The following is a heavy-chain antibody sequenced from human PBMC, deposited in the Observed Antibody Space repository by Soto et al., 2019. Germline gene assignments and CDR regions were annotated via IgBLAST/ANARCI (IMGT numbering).Heavy chain of an antibody. CDR2: INPNSGGT. CDR3: ARGYCSGGSCSDFDY. J-gene: IGHJ4*02. CDR1: GYTFPGYY. Sequence: ASVKVSCKASGYTFPGYYMHWVRQAPGQGLEWMGWINPNSGGTNYAQKFQGWVTMTRDTSISTAYMELSRLRSDDTAVYYCARGYCSGGSCSDFDYWGQGTLVTVSS. V-gene: IGHV1-2*04. D-gene: IGHD2-15*01.